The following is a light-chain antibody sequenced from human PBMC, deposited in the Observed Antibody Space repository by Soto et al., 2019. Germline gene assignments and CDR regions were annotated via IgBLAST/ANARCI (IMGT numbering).Light chain of an antibody. CDR3: QQYNNWPPIT. Sequence: EIVLTQSPATLSLSPGERATLSCRASQSVRTSLAWYQQQPGQAPRLLIYGASTRATGIPARFSGSGSGAEFTLTISSLQSEDFAVYYCQQYNNWPPITFGQGTRLEIK. CDR1: QSVRTS. V-gene: IGKV3-15*01. CDR2: GAS. J-gene: IGKJ5*01.